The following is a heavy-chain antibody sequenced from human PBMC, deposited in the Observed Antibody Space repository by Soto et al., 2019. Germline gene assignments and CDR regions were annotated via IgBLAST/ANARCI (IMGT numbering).Heavy chain of an antibody. V-gene: IGHV3-48*03. CDR2: FSESDNTT. CDR3: ARFDYDSDYYYGMDV. Sequence: GGSLGVGCAAYLLTLSYYQMNRLGQAPRKGLEWIIYFSESDNTTFYADSVKGRFTISRDNAKNSLYLQMNSLRAEDSAVYYCARFDYDSDYYYGMDVWGQGTTVTGSS. D-gene: IGHD4-17*01. J-gene: IGHJ6*02. CDR1: LLTLSYYQ.